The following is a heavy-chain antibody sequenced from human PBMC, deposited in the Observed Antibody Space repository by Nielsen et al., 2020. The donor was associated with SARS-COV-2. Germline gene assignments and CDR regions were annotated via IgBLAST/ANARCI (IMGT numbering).Heavy chain of an antibody. V-gene: IGHV3-48*01. CDR3: ARDDVYYDFWSGYMDV. CDR2: ISSSSSTI. D-gene: IGHD3-3*01. J-gene: IGHJ6*03. Sequence: GESLKISCAASGFTFSSYSMNWVRQAPGKGLEWVSYISSSSSTIYYADSVKGRFTISRDNAKNSLYLQMNSLRAEDTAVYYCARDDVYYDFWSGYMDVWGKGTTVTVSS. CDR1: GFTFSSYS.